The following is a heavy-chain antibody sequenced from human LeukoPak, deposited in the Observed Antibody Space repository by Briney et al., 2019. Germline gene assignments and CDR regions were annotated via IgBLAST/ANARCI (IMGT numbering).Heavy chain of an antibody. CDR2: IYHSGST. Sequence: SETLSLTCTVSGYSISSGYYWGWIRQPPGKGLEWIGSIYHSGSTYYNPSLKSRVTISVDTSKNQFSLKLSSVTAADTAVYYCARLETPWDAFDIWGQGTMVTVSS. D-gene: IGHD1-1*01. V-gene: IGHV4-38-2*02. CDR3: ARLETPWDAFDI. J-gene: IGHJ3*02. CDR1: GYSISSGYY.